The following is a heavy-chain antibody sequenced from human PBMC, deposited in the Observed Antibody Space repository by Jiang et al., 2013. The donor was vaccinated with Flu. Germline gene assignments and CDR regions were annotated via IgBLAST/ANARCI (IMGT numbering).Heavy chain of an antibody. J-gene: IGHJ3*02. CDR3: ARDRIYDSSGPGDAFDI. CDR1: GYTFTSYY. CDR2: INPSGGST. Sequence: VQLVESGAEVKKPGASVKVSCKASGYTFTSYYMHWVRQAPGQGLEWMGIINPSGGSTSYAQKFQGRVTMTRDTSTSTVYMELSSLRSEDTAVYYCARDRIYDSSGPGDAFDIWGQGTMVTVSS. D-gene: IGHD3-22*01. V-gene: IGHV1-46*01.